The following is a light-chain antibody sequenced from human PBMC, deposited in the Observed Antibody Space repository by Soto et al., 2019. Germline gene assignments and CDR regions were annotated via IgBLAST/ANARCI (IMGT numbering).Light chain of an antibody. J-gene: IGKJ5*01. CDR2: GAS. CDR1: QSVSSSY. Sequence: EIVLTQSPGTLSLSPGERATLSCRASQSVSSSYLAWYQQKPGQAPRLLIYGASSRATGIPDRFSGSGSGTDFTLTISRLEPDDFSVYYCQQYGSSLSITFGQGPRLEIK. V-gene: IGKV3-20*01. CDR3: QQYGSSLSIT.